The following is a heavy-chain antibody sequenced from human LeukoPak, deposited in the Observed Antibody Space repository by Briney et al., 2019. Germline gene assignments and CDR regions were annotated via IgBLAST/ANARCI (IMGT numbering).Heavy chain of an antibody. J-gene: IGHJ5*02. V-gene: IGHV4-4*07. CDR1: GGSISSYY. CDR2: IYISGST. D-gene: IGHD2-2*01. CDR3: AREDRYCSSTSCYHWFDP. Sequence: SETLSLTCTVSGGSISSYYWSWIRQPAGKGLEWIGRIYISGSTNYNPSLKSRVTMSVDTSKNQFSLKLSSVTAADTAVYYCAREDRYCSSTSCYHWFDPWGQGTLVTVSS.